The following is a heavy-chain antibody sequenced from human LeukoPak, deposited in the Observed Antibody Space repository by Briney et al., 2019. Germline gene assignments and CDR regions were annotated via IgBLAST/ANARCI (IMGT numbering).Heavy chain of an antibody. CDR2: IYHSGST. CDR1: GGSISSGGYS. J-gene: IGHJ4*02. D-gene: IGHD4-17*01. CDR3: ATTPDHYGDYGYFDY. Sequence: SETLSLTCAVSGGSISSGGYSWSWIRQPPGKGLEWIGYIYHSGSTYYNPSLKSRVAISVDTSNSQFSLKLTSVTAADTAVYYCATTPDHYGDYGYFDYWGQGTLVTVSS. V-gene: IGHV4-30-2*01.